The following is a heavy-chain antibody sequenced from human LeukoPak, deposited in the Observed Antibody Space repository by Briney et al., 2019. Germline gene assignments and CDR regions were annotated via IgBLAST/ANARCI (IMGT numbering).Heavy chain of an antibody. J-gene: IGHJ4*02. Sequence: GGSLRLSCAASGFIFSSYAMSWVRQAPGKGLEWVSGISGSGGGTYYADSVKGRFTISRDNSKSTLYLQMNSLRAEDTAVYYCAKDPPYYYDSSGYPVFDYWGQGTLVTVSS. CDR3: AKDPPYYYDSSGYPVFDY. CDR2: ISGSGGGT. D-gene: IGHD3-22*01. CDR1: GFIFSSYA. V-gene: IGHV3-23*01.